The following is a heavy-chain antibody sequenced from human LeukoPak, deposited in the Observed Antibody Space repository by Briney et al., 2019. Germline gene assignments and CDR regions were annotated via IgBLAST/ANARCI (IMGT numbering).Heavy chain of an antibody. D-gene: IGHD3-10*01. Sequence: KPSETLSLTCAVYGGSFSGYYWSWIRQPPGKGLEWIGEINHSGSTNYNPSLKSRVTISVDTSKNQFSLKLSSVTAADTAVYYCARAAARPYYYGSGSHNDKNPFDPWGQGTLVTVSS. CDR1: GGSFSGYY. CDR2: INHSGST. J-gene: IGHJ5*02. CDR3: ARAAARPYYYGSGSHNDKNPFDP. V-gene: IGHV4-34*01.